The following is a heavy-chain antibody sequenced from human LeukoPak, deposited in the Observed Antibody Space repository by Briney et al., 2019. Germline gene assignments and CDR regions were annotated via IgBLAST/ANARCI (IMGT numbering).Heavy chain of an antibody. J-gene: IGHJ4*02. D-gene: IGHD3-10*01. CDR1: GGSISSGGYY. CDR2: IYYSGST. CDR3: ASRPADTTWYGVFDY. Sequence: SETLSLTCTVSGGSISSGGYYWSWIRQHPGKGLEWIGYIYYSGSTYYNPSLKSRVTISVDTSKNQFSLKLSSVTAADTAIYYCASRPADTTWYGVFDYWSQGTLATVSS. V-gene: IGHV4-31*03.